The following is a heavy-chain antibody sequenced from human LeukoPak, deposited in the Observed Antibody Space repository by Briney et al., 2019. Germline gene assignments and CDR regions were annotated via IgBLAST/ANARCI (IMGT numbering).Heavy chain of an antibody. D-gene: IGHD5-18*01. CDR1: GGSISSGGYS. CDR2: IYYSGST. V-gene: IGHV4-31*03. Sequence: SETLSLTCTVSGGSISSGGYSWSWIRQHPGQGLEWIGYIYYSGSTYYNPSLKSRVTISVDTSKNQFSLKLSSVTAADTAVYYCARAGYSYGYTVYDYYYGMDVWGQGTTVTVSS. J-gene: IGHJ6*02. CDR3: ARAGYSYGYTVYDYYYGMDV.